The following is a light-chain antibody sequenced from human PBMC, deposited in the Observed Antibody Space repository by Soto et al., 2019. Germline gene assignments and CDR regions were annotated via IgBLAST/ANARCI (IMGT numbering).Light chain of an antibody. V-gene: IGKV3-15*01. CDR1: QSISRS. Sequence: IRLTQSAPMLSVYAKERATRSCRASQSISRSLAWYQQKPGQAPRLLISDASTRATGIPARFSGSGSGTEFTLTIIRLQSEDFALYYCHQYTSWPPGSLGQGTKVDIK. CDR3: HQYTSWPPGS. J-gene: IGKJ2*03. CDR2: DAS.